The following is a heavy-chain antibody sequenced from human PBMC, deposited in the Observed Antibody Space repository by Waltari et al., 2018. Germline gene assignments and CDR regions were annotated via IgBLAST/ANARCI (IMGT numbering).Heavy chain of an antibody. CDR3: ARWRIAAREYYFDY. Sequence: QVQLVQSGAEVKKPGASVKVSCKASGYTFTGYYMHWVRQAPGQGLEWMGWINHNSGGTNYAQKFQGRVTMTRDTSISTAYMELSRLRSDDTAVYYCARWRIAAREYYFDYWGQGTLVTVSS. D-gene: IGHD6-6*01. V-gene: IGHV1-2*02. J-gene: IGHJ4*02. CDR1: GYTFTGYY. CDR2: INHNSGGT.